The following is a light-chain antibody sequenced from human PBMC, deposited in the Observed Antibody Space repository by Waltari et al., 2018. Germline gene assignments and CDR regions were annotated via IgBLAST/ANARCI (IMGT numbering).Light chain of an antibody. J-gene: IGKJ5*01. V-gene: IGKV3-15*01. Sequence: EIVMTQSPATLSVSLGERVTLSCRASESVSSNIAWNQQKPGQVPRLVMYDVSTRATGIPARFRGSGSGTGFTLTISSLQSEDFAVYYCQQYNKWPPITFGQGTRLEIK. CDR1: ESVSSN. CDR2: DVS. CDR3: QQYNKWPPIT.